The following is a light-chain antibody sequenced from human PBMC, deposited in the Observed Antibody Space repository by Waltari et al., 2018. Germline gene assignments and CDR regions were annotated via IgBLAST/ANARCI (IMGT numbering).Light chain of an antibody. CDR3: SSFTSSSTLV. CDR2: DVT. V-gene: IGLV2-14*03. J-gene: IGLJ2*01. CDR1: SSDVGGYDY. Sequence: QSALTQPASVSGSPGQSITISCIGTSSDVGGYDYVSWYQQHPGKPPKRVIYDVTNRPSGGSDLFSGSKSGNPASLTISGLQADDEADYYCSSFTSSSTLVFGGGTELTVL.